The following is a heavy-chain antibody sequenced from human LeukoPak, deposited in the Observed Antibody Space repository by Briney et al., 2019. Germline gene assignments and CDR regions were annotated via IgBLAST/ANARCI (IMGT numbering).Heavy chain of an antibody. CDR1: RFTFSSYS. J-gene: IGHJ4*02. CDR2: ISSSSSYI. CDR3: ARGSLHGYGDY. Sequence: GGSLRLSCAASRFTFSSYSMNWVRQAPGKGLEWVSSISSSSSYIYYADSVKGRFAISRDNAKNSLYLQMNSLRAEDTAVYYCARGSLHGYGDYWGQGTLVTVSS. V-gene: IGHV3-21*01. D-gene: IGHD5-18*01.